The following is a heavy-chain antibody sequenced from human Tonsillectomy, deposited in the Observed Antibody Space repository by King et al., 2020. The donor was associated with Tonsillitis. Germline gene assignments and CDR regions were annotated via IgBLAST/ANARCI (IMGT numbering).Heavy chain of an antibody. V-gene: IGHV4-39*07. CDR3: VSIRGAYVAYWYFDL. CDR2: IYYSGST. J-gene: IGHJ2*01. CDR1: GGSISSSSYY. Sequence: LQLQESGPGLVKPSETLSLTCTVSGGSISSSSYYWGWIRQPPGKGLEWIGSIYYSGSTYYNPSLKSRVTISVDTSKNQFSLKLSSVTAADTAVYYCVSIRGAYVAYWYFDLWGRGTLVTVSS. D-gene: IGHD5-12*01.